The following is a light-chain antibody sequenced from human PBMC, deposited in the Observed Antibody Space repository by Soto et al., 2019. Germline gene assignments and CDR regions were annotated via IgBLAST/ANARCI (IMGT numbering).Light chain of an antibody. V-gene: IGLV7-46*01. CDR1: TGDVTNGRW. CDR3: LVFYDGVAV. Sequence: QAVVTQEPSLTVSPGGTVTLTCGSSTGDVTNGRWPYWFQQRPGQVPRTLIHDTSNKHPWRPARFSGSLLGGKAALTLSGAQPEDEAVYYCLVFYDGVAVFGGGTQLTVL. CDR2: DTS. J-gene: IGLJ7*01.